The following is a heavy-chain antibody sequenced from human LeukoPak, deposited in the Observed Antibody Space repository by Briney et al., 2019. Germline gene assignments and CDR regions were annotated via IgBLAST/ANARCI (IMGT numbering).Heavy chain of an antibody. Sequence: ASVKVSCKASGYTFTSYYMHWVRQAPGQGLEWMGIINPSGGSTSYAQKFQGRVTMTRDTSTSTVYMELSSLRSEDTAVYYCCGSEVPVSGWFDPWGQGTLVTVSS. V-gene: IGHV1-46*01. CDR3: CGSEVPVSGWFDP. D-gene: IGHD2-2*01. J-gene: IGHJ5*02. CDR2: INPSGGST. CDR1: GYTFTSYY.